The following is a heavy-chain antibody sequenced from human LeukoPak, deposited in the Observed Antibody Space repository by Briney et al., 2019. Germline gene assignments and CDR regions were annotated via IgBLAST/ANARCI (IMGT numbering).Heavy chain of an antibody. CDR2: ISGSGGST. V-gene: IGHV3-23*01. CDR1: GFTFSSYA. D-gene: IGHD3-16*02. J-gene: IGHJ3*02. Sequence: GGSLTLSCAASGFTFSSYAMSWVRQAPGKGLEWVSAISGSGGSTYYAGSVKGRFTISRDNSKNTLYLQMNSLGAEDTAVYYCAKGDMITFGGVIVVDAFDIWGQGTMVTVSS. CDR3: AKGDMITFGGVIVVDAFDI.